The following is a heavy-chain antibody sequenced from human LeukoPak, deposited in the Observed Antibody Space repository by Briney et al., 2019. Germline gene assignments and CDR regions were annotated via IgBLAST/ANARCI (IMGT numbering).Heavy chain of an antibody. V-gene: IGHV4-59*07. CDR2: MYYTGST. J-gene: IGHJ4*02. CDR1: GGSLIGYH. CDR3: ARSGTFDQ. Sequence: SDTLSLTCNVSGGSLIGYHWDWIRQPPGKGLEWIGYMYYTGSTNYNPSLKSRVTISVDTSKSQFSLNLSSVTAADTAVYYCARSGTFDQWGQGTLVTVSS. D-gene: IGHD1-26*01.